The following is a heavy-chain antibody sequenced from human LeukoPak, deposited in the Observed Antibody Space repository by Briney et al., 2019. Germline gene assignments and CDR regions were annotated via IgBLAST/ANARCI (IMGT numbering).Heavy chain of an antibody. V-gene: IGHV4-39*07. D-gene: IGHD3-22*01. J-gene: IGHJ4*02. CDR3: ARERALYDYYDSSGYQYYFDY. CDR2: IYYSGST. CDR1: GGSISSSSYY. Sequence: PSETLSLTCTVSGGSISSSSYYWGWVRQPPGKGLEWIGSIYYSGSTYYNPSLKSRVTISVDTSKNQFSLKLSSVTAADTAVYYCARERALYDYYDSSGYQYYFDYWGQGTLVTVSS.